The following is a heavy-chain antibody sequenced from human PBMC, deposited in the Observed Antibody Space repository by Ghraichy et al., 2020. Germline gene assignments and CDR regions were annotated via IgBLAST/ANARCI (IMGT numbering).Heavy chain of an antibody. CDR2: IFSNDEK. J-gene: IGHJ4*02. CDR1: GFSLSNARMG. Sequence: SGPTLVKPTETLTLTCTVSGFSLSNARMGVSWIRQPPGKALEWLAHIFSNDEKSYSTSLKSRLTISKDTSKSQVVLTMTNMDPVDTATYYCARTLADYGDYDEAGPYYFDYWGQGTLVTVSS. V-gene: IGHV2-26*01. D-gene: IGHD4-17*01. CDR3: ARTLADYGDYDEAGPYYFDY.